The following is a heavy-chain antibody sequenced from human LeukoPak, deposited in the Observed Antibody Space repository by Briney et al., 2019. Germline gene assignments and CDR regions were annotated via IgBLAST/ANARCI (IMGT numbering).Heavy chain of an antibody. V-gene: IGHV4-39*07. CDR3: ARDLEYSSGCFDL. Sequence: SETLSLTCTVSGGSISSSSYYWGWIRQPPGRGLEWIGSIYYSGSTYYNPSLKSRVTISVDTSKNQFSLKLSSVTAADTAVYYCARDLEYSSGCFDLWGRGTLVTVSS. J-gene: IGHJ2*01. CDR2: IYYSGST. CDR1: GGSISSSSYY. D-gene: IGHD6-19*01.